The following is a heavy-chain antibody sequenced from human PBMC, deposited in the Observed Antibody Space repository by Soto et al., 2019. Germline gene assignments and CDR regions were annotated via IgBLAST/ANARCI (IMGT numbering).Heavy chain of an antibody. CDR3: ARRLDCSGGSCYPGAWFDP. V-gene: IGHV1-69*06. CDR1: GGTFSSYA. D-gene: IGHD2-15*01. Sequence: QVQLVQSGAEVKKPGSSAKVSCKASGGTFSSYAISWVRQAPGQGLEWMGGIIPIFGTANYAQKFQGRVTITADKSTSTAYMELSSLRSEDTAVYYCARRLDCSGGSCYPGAWFDPWGQGTLVTVSS. J-gene: IGHJ5*02. CDR2: IIPIFGTA.